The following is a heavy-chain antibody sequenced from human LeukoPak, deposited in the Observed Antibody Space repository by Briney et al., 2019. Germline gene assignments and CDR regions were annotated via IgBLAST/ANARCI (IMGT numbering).Heavy chain of an antibody. J-gene: IGHJ5*02. Sequence: SRLTISVDASKNQFSLKLSSVTAADTAVYYCARVVGYSYARRLRLDPWGQGTLVTVSS. V-gene: IGHV4-30-4*07. CDR3: ARVVGYSYARRLRLDP. D-gene: IGHD5-18*01.